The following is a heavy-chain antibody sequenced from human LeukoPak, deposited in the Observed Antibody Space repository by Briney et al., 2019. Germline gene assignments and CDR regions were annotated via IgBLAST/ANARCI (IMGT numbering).Heavy chain of an antibody. CDR2: IRYDGSNK. V-gene: IGHV3-30*02. Sequence: SGGSLRLSCAASGFTFSSYGMHWVRQAPGKGLEWVAFIRYDGSNKYYADSVKGRFTISRDNSKNTLYLQMNSLRAEDTAVYYCYMLVIAARTPRDFDYWGQGTLVTVSS. CDR1: GFTFSSYG. D-gene: IGHD6-6*01. CDR3: YMLVIAARTPRDFDY. J-gene: IGHJ4*02.